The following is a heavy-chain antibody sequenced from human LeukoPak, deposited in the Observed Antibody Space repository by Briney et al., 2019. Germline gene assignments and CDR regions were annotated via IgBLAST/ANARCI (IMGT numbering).Heavy chain of an antibody. V-gene: IGHV4-61*02. J-gene: IGHJ4*02. Sequence: SETLSLTCSVSGDSIRSGTYYWSWIRRPAGKGLEWIGRIYTSGSTSYNPSLKSRVTISVDTSKNQFSLKLTSVTAADTAVYYCARGGGATRIDYWGQGTLVTVSS. CDR1: GDSIRSGTYY. D-gene: IGHD5-12*01. CDR3: ARGGGATRIDY. CDR2: IYTSGST.